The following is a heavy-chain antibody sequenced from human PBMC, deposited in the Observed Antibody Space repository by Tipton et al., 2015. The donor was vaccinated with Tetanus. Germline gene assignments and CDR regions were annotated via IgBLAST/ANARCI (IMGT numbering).Heavy chain of an antibody. CDR3: ARGLDY. J-gene: IGHJ4*02. CDR2: INHSGST. Sequence: TLSLTCAVYGGSFSGYYWSWIRQPPGKGLEWIGEINHSGSTNYNPSLKSRVTISVDTSKNQFSLKLSSVAAADTAVYYCARGLDYWGQGTLVPVSS. CDR1: GGSFSGYY. V-gene: IGHV4-34*01.